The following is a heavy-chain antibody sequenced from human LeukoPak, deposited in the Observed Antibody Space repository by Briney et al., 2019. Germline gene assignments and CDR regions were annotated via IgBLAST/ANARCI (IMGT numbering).Heavy chain of an antibody. J-gene: IGHJ5*01. Sequence: ASVKVSCKASGYTFTGYYMHWVRQAPGQELEWMGWINPNSGGTNYAQNFQGRVTMTRDTSISTAYMELTRLKSDDTAVYYCARETYYDFWTGADSWGQGTLVTVSS. CDR3: ARETYYDFWTGADS. D-gene: IGHD3-3*01. CDR2: INPNSGGT. V-gene: IGHV1-2*02. CDR1: GYTFTGYY.